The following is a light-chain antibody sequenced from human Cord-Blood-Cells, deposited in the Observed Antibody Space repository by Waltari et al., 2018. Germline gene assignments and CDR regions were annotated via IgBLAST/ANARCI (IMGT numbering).Light chain of an antibody. J-gene: IGKJ2*01. Sequence: DIQMTQSPPSLYASVGARVTITSRASQSISSYLNWYQQKPGKAPKLLIYAASSLQSGVPSRFSGSGSGTDFTLTISSLQPEDFATYYCQQSYSTPYTFGQGTKLEIK. CDR3: QQSYSTPYT. V-gene: IGKV1-39*01. CDR1: QSISSY. CDR2: AAS.